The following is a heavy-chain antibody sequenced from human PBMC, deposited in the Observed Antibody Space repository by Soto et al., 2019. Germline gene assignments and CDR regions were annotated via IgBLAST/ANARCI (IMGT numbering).Heavy chain of an antibody. J-gene: IGHJ4*02. CDR1: GFTFASYT. Sequence: PGGSLRLSCSASGFTFASYTMHWLRQAPGKGLEFVSAISSDGVRTYYADSVKGRFTISRDNSKNTLYLQMSSLRTEDTAVYYCVNPRGDVTSFFDYWGQGTLVTVSS. V-gene: IGHV3-64D*06. CDR3: VNPRGDVTSFFDY. D-gene: IGHD3-16*01. CDR2: ISSDGVRT.